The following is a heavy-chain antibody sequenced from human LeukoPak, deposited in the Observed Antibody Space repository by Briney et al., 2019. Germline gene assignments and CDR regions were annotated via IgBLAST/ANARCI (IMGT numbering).Heavy chain of an antibody. D-gene: IGHD3-10*01. CDR1: GGSFSGYY. J-gene: IGHJ4*02. V-gene: IGHV4-34*01. CDR2: INHSGST. Sequence: SETLSLTCAVYGGSFSGYYWSWIRQPPGKGLEWIGEINHSGSTNYNPSLKSRVTISVDTFKNQFSLKLSSVTAADTAVYYCARSGSFPDYWGQGTLVTVSS. CDR3: ARSGSFPDY.